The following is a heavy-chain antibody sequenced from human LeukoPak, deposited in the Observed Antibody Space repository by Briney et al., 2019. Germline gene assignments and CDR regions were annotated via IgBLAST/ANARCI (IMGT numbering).Heavy chain of an antibody. D-gene: IGHD3-10*01. CDR3: AKDRAFVSGAGAFDI. Sequence: GGSLRLSCAASGFTFSTYIISWVRQAPGKGLEWVSAISGSGDNIYYTDSVKGRFTVSRDNSKNTLYLQMNSLRTEDTAVYYCAKDRAFVSGAGAFDIWGQGTKVTVS. V-gene: IGHV3-23*01. CDR1: GFTFSTYI. CDR2: ISGSGDNI. J-gene: IGHJ3*02.